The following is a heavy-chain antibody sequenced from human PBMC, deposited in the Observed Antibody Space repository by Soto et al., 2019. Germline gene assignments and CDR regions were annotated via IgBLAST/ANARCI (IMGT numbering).Heavy chain of an antibody. CDR2: IYPGDSDT. J-gene: IGHJ6*03. Sequence: GESLKISCKVSGYSFTSYWIGWVRQMPGKGLEWMGIIYPGDSDTRYSPSFQGQVTISADKSISTAYLQWSSLKASDTAMYYCARQIVVVPAARYYYYYYMDVWGKGTTVTVSS. CDR1: GYSFTSYW. CDR3: ARQIVVVPAARYYYYYYMDV. V-gene: IGHV5-51*01. D-gene: IGHD2-2*01.